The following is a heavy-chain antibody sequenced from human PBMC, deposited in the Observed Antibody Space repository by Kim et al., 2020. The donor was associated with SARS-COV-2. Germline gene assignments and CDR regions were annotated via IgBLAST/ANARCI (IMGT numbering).Heavy chain of an antibody. D-gene: IGHD3-22*01. CDR1: GFTFSSYA. V-gene: IGHV3-23*01. CDR2: ISGSGGST. CDR3: AKMTNYDSSGYPETYYFDY. J-gene: IGHJ4*02. Sequence: GGSLTLSCAASGFTFSSYAMSWVRQAPGKGLEWVSAISGSGGSTYYADSVKGRFTISRDNSKNTLYLQMNSLRAEDTAVYYCAKMTNYDSSGYPETYYFDYWGQGTLVTVSS.